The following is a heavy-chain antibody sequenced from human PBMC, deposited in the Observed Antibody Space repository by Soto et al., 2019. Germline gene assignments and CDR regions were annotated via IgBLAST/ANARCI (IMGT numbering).Heavy chain of an antibody. V-gene: IGHV1-8*01. Sequence: ASVKVSCKASGYTFTSYDINWVRQATGQGLEWMGWMNPNSGNTGYAQKFQGRVTMTRNTSISTAYMELSSLRSEDTAVYYCAQSTFGGAELIFDYWGQGTLVTVSS. CDR2: MNPNSGNT. J-gene: IGHJ4*02. CDR3: AQSTFGGAELIFDY. CDR1: GYTFTSYD. D-gene: IGHD3-16*01.